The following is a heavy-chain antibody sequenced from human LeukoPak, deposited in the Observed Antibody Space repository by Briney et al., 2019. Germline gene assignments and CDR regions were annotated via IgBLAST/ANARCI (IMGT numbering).Heavy chain of an antibody. D-gene: IGHD2-21*02. Sequence: PGGSLSLSCAASGFTFSSYGMHWVRQAPGKGLEWVAVISYDGSNKYYADSVKGRFTISRDNSKNTLYLQMNSLRAEDTAVYYCANQCGGDCLGAFDIWGQGTMVTVSS. J-gene: IGHJ3*02. CDR1: GFTFSSYG. V-gene: IGHV3-30*18. CDR2: ISYDGSNK. CDR3: ANQCGGDCLGAFDI.